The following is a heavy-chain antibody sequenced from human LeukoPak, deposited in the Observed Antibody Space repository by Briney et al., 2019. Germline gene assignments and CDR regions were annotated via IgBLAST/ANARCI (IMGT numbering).Heavy chain of an antibody. J-gene: IGHJ6*02. CDR2: IKQDGSEK. V-gene: IGHV3-7*03. Sequence: PGGSLRLSCAASGFTVSSSYLSWVRQAPGKGLEWVANIKQDGSEKYYVDSVKGRFTISRDNAKNSLYLQMNSLRAEDTAVYYCARALYTVTTLFLGMDVWGQGTTVTVSS. CDR3: ARALYTVTTLFLGMDV. CDR1: GFTVSSSY. D-gene: IGHD4-11*01.